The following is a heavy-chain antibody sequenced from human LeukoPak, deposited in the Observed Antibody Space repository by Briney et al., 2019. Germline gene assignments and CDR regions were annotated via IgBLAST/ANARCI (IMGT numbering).Heavy chain of an antibody. Sequence: PSETLSLTCTVSGGSISSYYWSWIRQPAGKGLEWIGRIYTSGSTNYNPSLKSRVTMSVDTSKNQFSLKLSSVTAADTAVYYCAREYCSSTSCYNWFDPWGQGTLVTVSS. CDR1: GGSISSYY. J-gene: IGHJ5*02. D-gene: IGHD2-2*01. CDR3: AREYCSSTSCYNWFDP. V-gene: IGHV4-4*07. CDR2: IYTSGST.